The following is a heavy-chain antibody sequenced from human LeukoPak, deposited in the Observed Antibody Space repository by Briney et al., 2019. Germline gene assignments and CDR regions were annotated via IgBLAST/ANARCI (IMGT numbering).Heavy chain of an antibody. CDR2: ISYDGSNK. D-gene: IGHD3-10*01. CDR3: AKDSIGDYYFDY. CDR1: GFTFSSYG. Sequence: PGGSLRLSCAASGFTFSSYGMHWVRQAPGKGLEWVAVISYDGSNKYYADSVKGRFTISRDNSKNTLYLQMNSLRAEDTAVYYCAKDSIGDYYFDYWGQGTLVTVSS. J-gene: IGHJ4*02. V-gene: IGHV3-30*18.